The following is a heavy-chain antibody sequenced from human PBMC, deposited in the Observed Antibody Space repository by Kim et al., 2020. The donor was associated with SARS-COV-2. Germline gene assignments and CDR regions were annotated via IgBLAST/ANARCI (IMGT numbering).Heavy chain of an antibody. D-gene: IGHD7-27*01. J-gene: IGHJ4*02. CDR3: AKGRGDTSYYDY. V-gene: IGHV3-23*01. CDR2: IRTSGVST. CDR1: GFTFSSYA. Sequence: GGSLRLSCAASGFTFSSYAMSWVRQAPGKGLEWVSIIRTSGVSTSYADSVRGRFTISRDNSKNTLYLQMDSLRAEDTAVYYCAKGRGDTSYYDYWGQGTLAT.